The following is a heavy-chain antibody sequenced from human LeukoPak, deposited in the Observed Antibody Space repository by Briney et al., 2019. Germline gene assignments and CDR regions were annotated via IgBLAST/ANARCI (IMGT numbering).Heavy chain of an antibody. D-gene: IGHD3-22*01. Sequence: SETLSLTCTVSGGSISSGDYDWSWIRQPPGKGLEWIAYMYYSGSIYYNPSLKSRVTMSADTSKNQLSLKLSSVTAADTAVYYCARPYYYDSRIDPWGQGILVTVSS. J-gene: IGHJ5*02. CDR2: MYYSGSI. CDR1: GGSISSGDYD. CDR3: ARPYYYDSRIDP. V-gene: IGHV4-30-4*01.